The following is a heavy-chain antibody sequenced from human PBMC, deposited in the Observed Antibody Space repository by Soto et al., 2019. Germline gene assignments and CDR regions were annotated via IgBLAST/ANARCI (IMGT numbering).Heavy chain of an antibody. CDR1: GFTFSSYA. J-gene: IGHJ4*02. Sequence: LRLSCAASGFTFSSYAMHWVRQAPGKGLEWVAVISYDGSNKYYADSVKGRFTISRDNSKNTLYLQMNSLRAEDTAVYYCARERSGNSLRYWGQGTLVTVSS. CDR3: ARERSGNSLRY. V-gene: IGHV3-30-3*01. CDR2: ISYDGSNK. D-gene: IGHD4-4*01.